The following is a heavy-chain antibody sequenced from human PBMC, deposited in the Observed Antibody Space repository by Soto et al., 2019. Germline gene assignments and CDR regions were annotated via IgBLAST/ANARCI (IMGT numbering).Heavy chain of an antibody. CDR3: ARRVTSSTGWDY. CDR1: GYMFTNYW. J-gene: IGHJ4*02. V-gene: IGHV5-51*01. D-gene: IGHD6-19*01. CDR2: IHGGDSNN. Sequence: EVQLVQSGAEVKKPGESLKISCKGSGYMFTNYWIGWVRQMPWKGLEWLGIIHGGDSNNRYSPSFDGQVTISTDKSINTAYLQWSSLKASDTAMYYCARRVTSSTGWDYWGQGTLVTVSS.